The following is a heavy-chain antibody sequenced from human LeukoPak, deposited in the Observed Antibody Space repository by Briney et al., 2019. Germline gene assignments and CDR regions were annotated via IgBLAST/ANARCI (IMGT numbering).Heavy chain of an antibody. V-gene: IGHV4-39*07. CDR2: IYYTGCT. Sequence: PSETLSLTCSVSGGSITSSSYYWGWIRQPPEKGLEWIGSIYYTGCTNYSPSLKSRVTISVDTSKNQFSLKLSSVTAADTAVYYCAREGISSSSAWFDPWGQGTLVTVSS. J-gene: IGHJ5*02. D-gene: IGHD6-6*01. CDR3: AREGISSSSAWFDP. CDR1: GGSITSSSYY.